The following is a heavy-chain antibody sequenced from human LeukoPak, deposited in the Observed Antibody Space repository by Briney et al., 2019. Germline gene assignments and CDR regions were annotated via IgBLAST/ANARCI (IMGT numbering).Heavy chain of an antibody. V-gene: IGHV1-69*05. CDR1: GGTFSSYA. CDR2: IIPIFGTA. D-gene: IGHD3-3*01. J-gene: IGHJ5*02. CDR3: ARALPATITIFGVGNWFDP. Sequence: GASVKVSCKASGGTFSSYAISWVRQAPGQGLEWMGGIIPIFGTANYAQKFQGRVTITTDESTSTAYMELSSLRSEDTAVYYCARALPATITIFGVGNWFDPWGQGTLVTVSS.